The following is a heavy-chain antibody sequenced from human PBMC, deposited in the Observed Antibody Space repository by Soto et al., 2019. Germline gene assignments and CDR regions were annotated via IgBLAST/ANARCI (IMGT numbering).Heavy chain of an antibody. CDR3: ARENNSSPIFHY. CDR1: GGSISSGGFY. J-gene: IGHJ4*02. CDR2: IYQTGNT. Sequence: SETLSLTCTVSGGSISSGGFYWSWFRQHPGKGLEWIGYIYQTGNTYYNPSLKSRVTISIDTSENEFSLSLTSVTAADTAVYYCARENNSSPIFHYWGQGTLVTVSS. V-gene: IGHV4-31*03. D-gene: IGHD6-6*01.